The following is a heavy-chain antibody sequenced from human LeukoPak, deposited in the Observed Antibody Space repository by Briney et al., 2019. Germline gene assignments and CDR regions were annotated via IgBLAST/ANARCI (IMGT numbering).Heavy chain of an antibody. D-gene: IGHD1-26*01. Sequence: GASVKVSCKISGYTLNDISMHWVRQPPGKGLEWMGGVDPDDGQRVYAQKFQGRVTMTEDTSTNTAYIELSRLRSEDTAVYYCAAVSGHYTLLDAWGQGALVTVST. CDR2: VDPDDGQR. CDR3: AAVSGHYTLLDA. V-gene: IGHV1-24*01. J-gene: IGHJ5*02. CDR1: GYTLNDIS.